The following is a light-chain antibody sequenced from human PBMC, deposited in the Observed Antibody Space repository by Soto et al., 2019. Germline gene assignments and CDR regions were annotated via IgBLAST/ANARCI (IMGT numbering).Light chain of an antibody. CDR1: QSIGNR. V-gene: IGKV1-5*01. CDR3: QQYNTYSPWA. CDR2: DAS. Sequence: DIQMTQSPSTLAASVGDRFTFTCRASQSIGNRLAWYQQKPGKAPKFLIYDASSLQSGVPLRFSGSGSGTEFTLTISSLQPDDFATYYCQQYNTYSPWAFGQGTKV. J-gene: IGKJ1*01.